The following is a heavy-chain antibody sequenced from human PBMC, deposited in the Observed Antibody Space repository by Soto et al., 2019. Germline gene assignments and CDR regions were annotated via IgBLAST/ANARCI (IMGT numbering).Heavy chain of an antibody. CDR2: ISGSGGST. J-gene: IGHJ4*02. D-gene: IGHD3-22*01. CDR3: AKGSSDYDRSGYYYVPAPFDY. CDR1: GFAFSSYA. Sequence: GSLRLSCAASGFAFSSYAMSWVRQAPGKGLEWVSAISGSGGSTYYADSVKGRFTISRDNSKNTLYLQMNSLRAEDTAVYYCAKGSSDYDRSGYYYVPAPFDYWGQGTLVTVSS. V-gene: IGHV3-23*01.